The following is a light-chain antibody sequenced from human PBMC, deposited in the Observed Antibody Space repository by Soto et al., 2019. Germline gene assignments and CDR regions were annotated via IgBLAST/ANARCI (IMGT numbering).Light chain of an antibody. CDR1: NLGDKY. CDR3: QAWDINTAV. CDR2: QDN. Sequence: SYELTQAPAVSVSPGQTGSISCSGDNLGDKYVSWYQQKPGQSPVLVISQDNKQPSGIPERFSGSNSGNTATLTIRGTQAMDEAHYFCQAWDINTAVFGGGTKLTVL. J-gene: IGLJ2*01. V-gene: IGLV3-1*01.